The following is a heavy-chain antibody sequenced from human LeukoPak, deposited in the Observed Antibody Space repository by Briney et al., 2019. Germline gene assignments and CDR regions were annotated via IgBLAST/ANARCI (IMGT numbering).Heavy chain of an antibody. Sequence: KSLETLSLTCAVYGVSFNTYYWNWVRQPPGGGLEWIGEINHSGSTNYNPSLKSRVTISVDTSKNQFSLKLSSVTAADTAVYYCARVRRWLYSSSAYYYYGMDVWGQGTTVTVSS. CDR2: INHSGST. D-gene: IGHD6-6*01. CDR1: GVSFNTYY. CDR3: ARVRRWLYSSSAYYYYGMDV. J-gene: IGHJ6*02. V-gene: IGHV4-34*01.